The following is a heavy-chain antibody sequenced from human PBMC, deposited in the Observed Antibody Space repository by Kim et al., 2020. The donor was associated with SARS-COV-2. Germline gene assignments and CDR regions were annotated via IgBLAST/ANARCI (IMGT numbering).Heavy chain of an antibody. CDR3: ARDLSRFVDLWGIVGASPLSNGMDV. Sequence: ASVKVSCKASGYTFTSYYMHWVRQAPGQGLEWMGIINPSGGSSSYAQKFQGRVTMTGDTSTSTVYMELSSLRSEDTAVDYCARDLSRFVDLWGIVGASPLSNGMDVWGQGTTVTVSS. CDR1: GYTFTSYY. CDR2: INPSGGSS. V-gene: IGHV1-46*01. D-gene: IGHD1-26*01. J-gene: IGHJ6*02.